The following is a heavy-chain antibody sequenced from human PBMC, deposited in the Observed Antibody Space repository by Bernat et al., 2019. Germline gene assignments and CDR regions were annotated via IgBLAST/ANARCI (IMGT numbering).Heavy chain of an antibody. V-gene: IGHV5-51*01. CDR2: IYPGDSDT. Sequence: EVQLVQSGAEVKKPGESLKISCKGSGYSFTSYWIGWVRQMPGKGLEWMGIIYPGDSDTRYSPSFQGQVTISADKSISTAYLQWSSLKASDTATYYCARHTLIPEGHSYGYGFDYWGQGTLVTVSS. CDR1: GYSFTSYW. J-gene: IGHJ4*02. D-gene: IGHD5-18*01. CDR3: ARHTLIPEGHSYGYGFDY.